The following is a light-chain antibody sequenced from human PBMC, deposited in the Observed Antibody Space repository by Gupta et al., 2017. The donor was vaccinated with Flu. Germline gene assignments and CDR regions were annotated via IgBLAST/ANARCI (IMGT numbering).Light chain of an antibody. V-gene: IGKV3-20*01. Sequence: EIVLTQSTGTLSLSPGERATLSCRASQSVSRSYLAWYQQKPGQAPRLLIYGASSRATGIPDRFSGSGSGTDFTLTISRLEPEDFAVYYCQQYGSSLLTFGGGTKVEIK. CDR2: GAS. CDR1: QSVSRSY. J-gene: IGKJ4*01. CDR3: QQYGSSLLT.